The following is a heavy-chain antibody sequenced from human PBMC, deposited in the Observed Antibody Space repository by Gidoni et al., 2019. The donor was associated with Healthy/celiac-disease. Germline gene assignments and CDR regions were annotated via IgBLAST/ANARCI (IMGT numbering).Heavy chain of an antibody. D-gene: IGHD3-22*01. J-gene: IGHJ4*02. CDR3: ARFSGYPLVVIKV. V-gene: IGHV4-39*01. CDR2: IYYSGST. CDR1: GGSISSSSYY. Sequence: QLQLQESGPGLVKPSETLSLTCTVSGGSISSSSYYWGWIRQPPGKGLEWIGSIYYSGSTHYNPSLKSRVTISVDTSKNQFSLKLSSVTAADTAVYYCARFSGYPLVVIKVWGQGTLVTVSS.